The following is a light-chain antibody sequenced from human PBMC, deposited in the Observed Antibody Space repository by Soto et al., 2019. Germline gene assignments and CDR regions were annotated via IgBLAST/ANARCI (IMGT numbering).Light chain of an antibody. J-gene: IGLJ3*02. CDR1: SSDDGSYNL. Sequence: QSVLTQPASVSGSPGQSITISCTGTSSDDGSYNLVSWYQQHPGKAPKLMIYEGSKRPSGVSNRFSGSKSGNTASLTISGLQAEDEADYYCCSYAGSSTFGVFGGGTQLTVL. CDR2: EGS. CDR3: CSYAGSSTFGV. V-gene: IGLV2-23*03.